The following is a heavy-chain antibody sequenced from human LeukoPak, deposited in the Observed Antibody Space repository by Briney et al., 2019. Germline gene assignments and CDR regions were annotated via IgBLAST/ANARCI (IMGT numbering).Heavy chain of an antibody. CDR1: GFTFSSYS. V-gene: IGHV3-48*01. D-gene: IGHD3-10*01. J-gene: IGHJ5*02. CDR3: ARYRSYGSGSYPPLGGYNWFDP. Sequence: GGSLRLSCAASGFTFSSYSMNWVRQAPGKGLEWVSYISSSSSTMYYADSVKGRFTISRDNAKNSLYLQMNSLRAEDTAVYYCARYRSYGSGSYPPLGGYNWFDPWGQGTLVTVSS. CDR2: ISSSSSTM.